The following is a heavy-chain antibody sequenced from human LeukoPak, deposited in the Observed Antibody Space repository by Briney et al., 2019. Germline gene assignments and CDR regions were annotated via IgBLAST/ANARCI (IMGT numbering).Heavy chain of an antibody. CDR3: ARQFSSSWYNLYYYYYYMDV. CDR2: IYYSGST. Sequence: SETLSLTCTVSGGSISSSSCYWGWIRQPPGKGLEWIGSIYYSGSTYYNPSLKSRVTISVDTSKNQFSLKLSSVTAADTAVYYCARQFSSSWYNLYYYYYYMDVWGKGTTVTVSS. V-gene: IGHV4-39*01. J-gene: IGHJ6*03. CDR1: GGSISSSSCY. D-gene: IGHD6-13*01.